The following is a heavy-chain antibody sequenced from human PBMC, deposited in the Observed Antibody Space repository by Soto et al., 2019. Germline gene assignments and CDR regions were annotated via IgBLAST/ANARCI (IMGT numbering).Heavy chain of an antibody. CDR3: ARSIAVPSSGIDH. D-gene: IGHD6-6*01. CDR1: GGSMSGYY. CDR2: VYYTGST. J-gene: IGHJ4*02. Sequence: PSETLSLTCRVSGGSMSGYYWSWIRQAPGKGLEWIGYVYYTGSTNYNPSLQSRVTISVDTSNKQFSLSLRLVTAADTAVYFCARSIAVPSSGIDHWGQRIRVTVS. V-gene: IGHV4-59*01.